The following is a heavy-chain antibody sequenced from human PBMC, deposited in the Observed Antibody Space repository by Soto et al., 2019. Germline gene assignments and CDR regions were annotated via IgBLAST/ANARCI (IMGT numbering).Heavy chain of an antibody. Sequence: QVQLVQSGAEVKKPGASVKVSCKASGYTFTSYDINWVRQATGQGLEWTGWMNPNSGNTGYAQKLQGGVTMTRNTSISTAYMELSSLRSEDTAVYYCARGNPTGVDWYFDLWGRGTLVTVSS. V-gene: IGHV1-8*01. CDR3: ARGNPTGVDWYFDL. D-gene: IGHD2-8*01. J-gene: IGHJ2*01. CDR2: MNPNSGNT. CDR1: GYTFTSYD.